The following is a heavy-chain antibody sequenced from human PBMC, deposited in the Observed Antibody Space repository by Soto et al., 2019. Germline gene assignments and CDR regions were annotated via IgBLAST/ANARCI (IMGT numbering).Heavy chain of an antibody. V-gene: IGHV1-8*01. CDR1: GYTFTSYD. J-gene: IGHJ6*03. CDR2: MNPNSGNT. D-gene: IGHD3-9*01. CDR3: ARGNELRYFDWLLANTYYYYMDV. Sequence: ASVKVSCKASGYTFTSYDINWVRQATGQGLERMGWMNPNSGNTGYAQKFQGRVTMTRNTSISTAYMELSSLRSEDTAVYYCARGNELRYFDWLLANTYYYYMDVWGKGTTVTVS.